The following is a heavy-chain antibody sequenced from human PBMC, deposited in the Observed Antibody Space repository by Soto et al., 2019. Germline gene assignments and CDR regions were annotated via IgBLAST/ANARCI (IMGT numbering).Heavy chain of an antibody. Sequence: EVQLLESGGDVVRPGGSLRLSCAASGFTFSSYAMGWVRQAPGKGLGWVAGASRAGTYTFYADSVRGRFSIPRDHSRDTVDLYMNALRGDDAAVYFCVKYTVTEYLGESWGQGTLVSVSS. J-gene: IGHJ5*02. CDR1: GFTFSSYA. D-gene: IGHD3-16*01. CDR3: VKYTVTEYLGES. CDR2: ASRAGTYT. V-gene: IGHV3-23*01.